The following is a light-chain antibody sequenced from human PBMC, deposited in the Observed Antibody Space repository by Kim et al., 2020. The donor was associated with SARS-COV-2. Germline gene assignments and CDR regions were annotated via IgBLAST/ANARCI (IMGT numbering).Light chain of an antibody. V-gene: IGLV3-21*04. CDR3: QVWDSSSDRWV. CDR2: YDN. CDR1: NIGSYS. J-gene: IGLJ3*02. Sequence: APGKTARITWGGNNIGSYSVHWYEQKPGQAPALVIYYDNDRPSGIPERFSGANSGNTATLTISRVEAGDEADYYCQVWDSSSDRWVFGGGTQLTVL.